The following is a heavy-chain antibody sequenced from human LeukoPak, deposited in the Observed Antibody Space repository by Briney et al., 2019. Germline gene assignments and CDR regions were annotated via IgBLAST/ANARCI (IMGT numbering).Heavy chain of an antibody. CDR3: VRVFLSSGAFDI. D-gene: IGHD3-3*01. CDR1: GGSFSGYY. CDR2: INHSGST. Sequence: PSETLSLTCAVYGGSFSGYYWSWIRQPPGKGLEWIGEINHSGSTNYNPSLKSRVTISVDTSKNQFLLKLSSVTAADTAVYYCVRVFLSSGAFDIWGQGTMVTVSS. V-gene: IGHV4-34*01. J-gene: IGHJ3*02.